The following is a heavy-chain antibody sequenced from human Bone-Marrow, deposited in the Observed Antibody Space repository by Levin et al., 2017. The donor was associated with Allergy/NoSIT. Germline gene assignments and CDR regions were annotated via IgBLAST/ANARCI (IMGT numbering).Heavy chain of an antibody. D-gene: IGHD1-1*01. CDR1: GASLTSYY. CDR2: IYPGGGT. V-gene: IGHV4-59*01. CDR3: ARDRVGAGSQEAGIDS. Sequence: SETLSLTCTVSGASLTSYYWTWIRQTPGKGLEWIGYIYPGGGTAYSPSLKSRVSISADKSLNQFSLKLTSVTAADTAVYYCARDRVGAGSQEAGIDSWGQGTLVTVSS. J-gene: IGHJ5*01.